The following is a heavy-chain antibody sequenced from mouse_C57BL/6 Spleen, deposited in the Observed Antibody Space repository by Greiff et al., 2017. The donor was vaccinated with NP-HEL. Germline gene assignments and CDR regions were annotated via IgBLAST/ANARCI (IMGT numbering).Heavy chain of an antibody. CDR1: GYTFTSYW. CDR2: INPSNGGT. J-gene: IGHJ2*01. V-gene: IGHV1-53*01. D-gene: IGHD2-2*01. Sequence: VQLQQPGTELVKPGASVKLSCKASGYTFTSYWMHWVKQRPGQGLEWIGNINPSNGGTNYNEKFKSKATLTVDKSSSTAYMQLSSLTSEDSAVYYCARSDGYDGYYFDYWGQGTTLTVSS. CDR3: ARSDGYDGYYFDY.